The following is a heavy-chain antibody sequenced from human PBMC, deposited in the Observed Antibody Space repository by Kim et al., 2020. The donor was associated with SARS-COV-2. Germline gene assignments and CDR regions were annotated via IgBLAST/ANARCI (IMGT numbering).Heavy chain of an antibody. D-gene: IGHD3-10*01. CDR3: ARDMYYGSGRPDY. Sequence: GGSLRLSCAASGFSFSSYSMNWVRQAPGKGLEWVSAITGSSGSIFYADSVKGRFTISRDNAQNSLYLQMNSLRPEDTAVYFCARDMYYGSGRPDYLGQGT. CDR2: ITGSSGSI. CDR1: GFSFSSYS. J-gene: IGHJ4*02. V-gene: IGHV3-21*01.